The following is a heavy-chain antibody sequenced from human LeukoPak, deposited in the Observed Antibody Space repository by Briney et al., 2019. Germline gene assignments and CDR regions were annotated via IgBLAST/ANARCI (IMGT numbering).Heavy chain of an antibody. CDR3: ARDRGQWELLAFDY. Sequence: PLRLSCAASGFTFSSYGKHGVLQAPGKRVEGVAVIWYDGSNKYYADSVKGRFTISRDNSKNTLYLQMNSLRAEDTAVYYCARDRGQWELLAFDYWGQGTLVTVSS. J-gene: IGHJ4*02. CDR2: IWYDGSNK. CDR1: GFTFSSYG. D-gene: IGHD1-26*01. V-gene: IGHV3-33*01.